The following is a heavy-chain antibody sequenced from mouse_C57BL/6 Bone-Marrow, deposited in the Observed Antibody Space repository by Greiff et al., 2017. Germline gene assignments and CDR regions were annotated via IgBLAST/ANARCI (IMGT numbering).Heavy chain of an antibody. CDR1: GFTFSSYG. Sequence: EVKVVESGGDLVKPGGSLKLSCAAPGFTFSSYGMSWVRQTPDKRLEWVATISSGGSYTYYPDSVKGRFTISRDNAKNTLYLQMSSLKSEDTAMYYCARLRLLRFAYWGQGTLVTVSA. D-gene: IGHD1-1*01. J-gene: IGHJ3*01. V-gene: IGHV5-6*01. CDR3: ARLRLLRFAY. CDR2: ISSGGSYT.